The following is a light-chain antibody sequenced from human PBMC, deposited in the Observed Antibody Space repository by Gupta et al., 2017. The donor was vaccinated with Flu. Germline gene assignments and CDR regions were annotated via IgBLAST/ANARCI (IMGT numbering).Light chain of an antibody. J-gene: IGLJ2*01. Sequence: QSALTQPASVSGSPGQSITISCTGTSSDIGSYNFVSWYQQHPGQAPKLWIFGVTNRPSGVSNRFSASKSGDTASLTISGLQAEDEADYYCSSCISSTTLVFGGGTKLTVL. CDR2: GVT. CDR1: SSDIGSYNF. V-gene: IGLV2-14*01. CDR3: SSCISSTTLV.